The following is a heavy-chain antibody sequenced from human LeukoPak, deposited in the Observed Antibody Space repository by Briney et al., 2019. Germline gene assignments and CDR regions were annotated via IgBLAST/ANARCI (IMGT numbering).Heavy chain of an antibody. V-gene: IGHV3-23*01. J-gene: IGHJ4*02. CDR1: GFTFSSYT. CDR2: ISGSGDPT. D-gene: IGHD3-16*01. Sequence: GGSLRLSCAASGFTFSSYTMIWVRQGPGKGLEWVSFISGSGDPTYVDSVKGRFTISRDNSKKTLYLQMNGLRVEDTAIYYCATDPNWGSAYWGQGTLVTVSS. CDR3: ATDPNWGSAY.